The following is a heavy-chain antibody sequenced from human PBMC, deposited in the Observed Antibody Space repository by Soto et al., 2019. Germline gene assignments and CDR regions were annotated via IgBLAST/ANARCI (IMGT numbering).Heavy chain of an antibody. CDR3: ARDHVVSRNWFDP. Sequence: GGSLRLSCAASGFTLTSYTIQWVRQAPGRGLVWVSRINSDGSSTSYADSVKGRFTISRDNAKNTLYLQMNSLRAEDTAVYYCARDHVVSRNWFDPWGQGTLVTVSS. CDR2: INSDGSST. CDR1: GFTLTSYT. D-gene: IGHD2-21*01. V-gene: IGHV3-74*01. J-gene: IGHJ5*02.